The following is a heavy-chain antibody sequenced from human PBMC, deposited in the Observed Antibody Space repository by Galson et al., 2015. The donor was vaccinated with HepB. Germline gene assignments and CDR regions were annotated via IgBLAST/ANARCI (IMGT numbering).Heavy chain of an antibody. CDR1: GFIFGNYG. D-gene: IGHD3-22*01. Sequence: SLRLSCAASGFIFGNYGMSWVRQAPGKGLEWVSGISVSGASTYYTDSVRGRFTISRDTSKNTLYVQMNNLRAEDTAIYFCAKRSSSGHNYFDYWGQGTLVTVSS. V-gene: IGHV3-23*01. CDR2: ISVSGAST. CDR3: AKRSSSGHNYFDY. J-gene: IGHJ4*02.